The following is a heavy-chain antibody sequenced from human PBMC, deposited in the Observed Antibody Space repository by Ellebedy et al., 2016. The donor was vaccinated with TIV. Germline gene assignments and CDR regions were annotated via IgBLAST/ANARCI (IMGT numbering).Heavy chain of an antibody. CDR3: ARDSGANFLGLSFGL. J-gene: IGHJ2*01. V-gene: IGHV1-69*13. CDR2: IIPRFGRP. D-gene: IGHD4/OR15-4a*01. Sequence: AASVKVPCKASGGTFSSYAISWVRQVPGQGLEWMGGIIPRFGRPNSAQKFQGRVTITADESSSTAYMELSGLRSDDTAVYDCARDSGANFLGLSFGLWGRGTLVTVSS. CDR1: GGTFSSYA.